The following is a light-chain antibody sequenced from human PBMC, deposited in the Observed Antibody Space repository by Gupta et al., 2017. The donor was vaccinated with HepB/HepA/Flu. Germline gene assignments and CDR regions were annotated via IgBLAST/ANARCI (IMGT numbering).Light chain of an antibody. Sequence: QSALPQPASVTGSPRPSITLSCTGTSSDVGNYNYVSCYQQHPGKAPKLMIYDVSDRPSGVSNRFSGSKSGSTASLTIAGLQAEDEADYDCSSYTSSSTHVVFGGGTKLTVL. CDR2: DVS. V-gene: IGLV2-14*03. J-gene: IGLJ2*01. CDR3: SSYTSSSTHVV. CDR1: SSDVGNYNY.